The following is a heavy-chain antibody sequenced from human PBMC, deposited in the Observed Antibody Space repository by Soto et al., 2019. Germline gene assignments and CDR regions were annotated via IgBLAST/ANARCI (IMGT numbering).Heavy chain of an antibody. V-gene: IGHV3-72*01. D-gene: IGHD2-8*01. CDR2: ARNKANSYTT. CDR3: ARLMGTSFDL. Sequence: PGGSLRLSCAASGFTFSDHHMDWVRQAPGKWLEWVGRARNKANSYTTAYAASVKGGFTISRDDSKNSLSLQMNSLKTEDTAVYFCARLMGTSFDLWGQGXLVTVYS. J-gene: IGHJ4*02. CDR1: GFTFSDHH.